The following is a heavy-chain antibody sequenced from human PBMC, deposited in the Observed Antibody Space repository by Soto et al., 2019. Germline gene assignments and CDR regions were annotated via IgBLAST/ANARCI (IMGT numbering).Heavy chain of an antibody. CDR3: ARDYYDSSGYYGEDYYYGMDV. J-gene: IGHJ6*02. CDR1: GGTFSSYA. CDR2: IIPIFGTA. V-gene: IGHV1-69*01. Sequence: QVQLVQSGAEVKKPGSSVKVSCKASGGTFSSYAISWVRQAPGQGLEWMGGIIPIFGTANYAQKFQGRVTITADESTSTAYMELSSRRSEDTAVYYCARDYYDSSGYYGEDYYYGMDVWGQGTTVTVSS. D-gene: IGHD3-22*01.